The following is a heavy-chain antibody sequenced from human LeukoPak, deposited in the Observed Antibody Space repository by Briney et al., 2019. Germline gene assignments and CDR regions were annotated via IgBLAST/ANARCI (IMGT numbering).Heavy chain of an antibody. CDR1: RFIFSSYA. D-gene: IGHD3-9*01. Sequence: GGSLRLSCAASRFIFSSYAMHWVRQAPGKGLEWVAVLSYDGSDKYYADSVKGRFTISRDNSKNTLYLQMNSLRAEDTAVYYCAKTDSTVTGYEYYMDAWGKGTTVTVSS. V-gene: IGHV3-30*04. J-gene: IGHJ6*03. CDR2: LSYDGSDK. CDR3: AKTDSTVTGYEYYMDA.